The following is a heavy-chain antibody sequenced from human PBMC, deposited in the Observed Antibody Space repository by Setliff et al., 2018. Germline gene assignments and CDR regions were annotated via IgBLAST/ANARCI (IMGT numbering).Heavy chain of an antibody. CDR1: GFDFGSYA. CDR3: VRDSSADYYDNDYFKY. V-gene: IGHV3-30*02. J-gene: IGHJ1*01. D-gene: IGHD2-21*02. CDR2: IRHDESDV. Sequence: PGGSMRLSCAASGFDFGSYAMHWVRQAPGKGLEWVAFIRHDESDVYYTNSVKGRFTVSRDNSKNTLYLQMNILRPEDTALYYCVRDSSADYYDNDYFKYWGQGALVTVSS.